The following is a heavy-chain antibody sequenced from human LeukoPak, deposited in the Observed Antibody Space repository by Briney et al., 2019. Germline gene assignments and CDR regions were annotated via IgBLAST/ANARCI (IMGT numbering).Heavy chain of an antibody. J-gene: IGHJ4*02. CDR3: ARLGLRSEG. CDR2: IYHSGST. Sequence: PSETLSLTCAVSGYSISSGYCWGWIRQPPGKGLEWIGSIYHSGSTYYNPSLKSRVTISVDTSKNQFSLKLSSVTAADTAVYYCARLGLRSEGWGQGTLVTVSS. CDR1: GYSISSGYC. D-gene: IGHD5-12*01. V-gene: IGHV4-38-2*01.